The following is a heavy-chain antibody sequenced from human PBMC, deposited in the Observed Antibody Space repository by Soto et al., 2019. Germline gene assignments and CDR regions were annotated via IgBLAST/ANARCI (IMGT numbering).Heavy chain of an antibody. CDR2: INAGNGNT. Sequence: ASVKVSCKASGYTFTSYAMHWVRQAPGQRLEWMGWINAGNGNTKYSQKFQGRVTITRDTSASTAYMELSSLRSEDTAVYYCARERRSGGNSVGFGAPFYWGQGPLVTVSS. CDR3: ARERRSGGNSVGFGAPFY. V-gene: IGHV1-3*01. J-gene: IGHJ4*02. CDR1: GYTFTSYA. D-gene: IGHD2-21*02.